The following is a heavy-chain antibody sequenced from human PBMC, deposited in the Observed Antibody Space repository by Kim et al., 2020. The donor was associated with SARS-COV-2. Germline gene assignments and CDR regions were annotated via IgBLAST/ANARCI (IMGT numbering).Heavy chain of an antibody. J-gene: IGHJ4*02. CDR3: ESLSNCVDY. D-gene: IGHD4-4*01. Sequence: GSTNDNPALKSRVTKSVDTSKNQVSLKLSSVTAADTAVYYCESLSNCVDYWGQGTLVTVSS. CDR2: GST. V-gene: IGHV4-4*09.